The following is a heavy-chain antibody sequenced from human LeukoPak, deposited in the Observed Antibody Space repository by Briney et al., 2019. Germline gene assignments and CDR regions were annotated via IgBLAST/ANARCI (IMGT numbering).Heavy chain of an antibody. CDR3: ARERKDDYVWGSYRSFIDY. CDR1: GYTLTDLS. V-gene: IGHV1-24*01. J-gene: IGHJ4*02. D-gene: IGHD3-16*02. CDR2: FDLEEGET. Sequence: ASVKVSCKVSGYTLTDLSMHWVRQAPGKGLEWMGGFDLEEGETIYAQKFQGRVTMTEDTSTDTAYMELSSLRSEDTAVYYCARERKDDYVWGSYRSFIDYWGQGALVTVSS.